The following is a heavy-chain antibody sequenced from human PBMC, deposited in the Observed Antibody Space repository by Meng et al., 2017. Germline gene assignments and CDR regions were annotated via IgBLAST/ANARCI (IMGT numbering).Heavy chain of an antibody. V-gene: IGHV1-3*01. CDR2: INAGNGNT. J-gene: IGHJ4*02. Sequence: QGQLVQSGPEGKKPGASWKGSCKASGYTFTSYDMHWVRQAPGQRLEWMGWINAGNGNTKYSQKFQGRVTITRDTSASTAYMELSSLRSEDTAVYYCARSHVLLWFGEDLDYWGQGTLVTVSS. CDR1: GYTFTSYD. CDR3: ARSHVLLWFGEDLDY. D-gene: IGHD3-10*01.